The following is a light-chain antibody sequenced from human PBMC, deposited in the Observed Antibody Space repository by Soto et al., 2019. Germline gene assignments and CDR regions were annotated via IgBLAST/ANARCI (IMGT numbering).Light chain of an antibody. CDR1: RSVRRGY. Sequence: EIVLTQSPGTLSLSPGERATLSCRASRSVRRGYLAWYQQKPGQAPRPLIYGASSRATGIPDRFSGSGSGTDFTLTISRLEPEDFAVYYCQQYGSSQSFGQGTKVEIK. V-gene: IGKV3-20*01. CDR2: GAS. J-gene: IGKJ1*01. CDR3: QQYGSSQS.